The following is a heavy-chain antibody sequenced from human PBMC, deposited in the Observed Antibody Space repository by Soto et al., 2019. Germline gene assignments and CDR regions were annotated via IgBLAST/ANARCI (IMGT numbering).Heavy chain of an antibody. CDR2: IIPILGIA. J-gene: IGHJ6*03. V-gene: IGHV1-69*02. Sequence: QVQLVQSGAEVKKPGSSVKVSCKASGGTFSSYTISWVRQAPGQGLEWMGRIIPILGIANYAQKFQGRVTITADKSMSTAYMELSSLRSEDTAVYYCAIVTGTTWYYYYYMDVWGKGTTVTVSS. D-gene: IGHD1-20*01. CDR3: AIVTGTTWYYYYYMDV. CDR1: GGTFSSYT.